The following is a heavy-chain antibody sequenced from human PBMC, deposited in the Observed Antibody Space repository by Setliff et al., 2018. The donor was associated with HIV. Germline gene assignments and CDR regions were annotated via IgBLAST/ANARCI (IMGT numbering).Heavy chain of an antibody. Sequence: PGGSLRLSCIASGFTFSYSGMHWVRQAPGKGLEWVALISFDGSNKYYADSVKGRFTISRDYSQNTLYLQMNSLTSEDTAVYYCAKDSSSGYYYYYLDVWGKGTTVTVSS. J-gene: IGHJ6*03. D-gene: IGHD6-6*01. CDR1: GFTFSYSG. CDR3: AKDSSSGYYYYYLDV. V-gene: IGHV3-30*12. CDR2: ISFDGSNK.